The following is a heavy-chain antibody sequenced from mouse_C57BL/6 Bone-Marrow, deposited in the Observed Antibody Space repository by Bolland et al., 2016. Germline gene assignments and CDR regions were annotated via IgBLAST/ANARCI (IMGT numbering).Heavy chain of an antibody. D-gene: IGHD4-1*01. CDR3: ARGTGTGDY. V-gene: IGHV1-18*01. CDR2: INPNNGGT. Sequence: DINPNNGGTIYNQKFKGKATLTVDKSSSTAYMELRSLTSEDTAVYYCARGTGTGDYWGQGTL. J-gene: IGHJ3*01.